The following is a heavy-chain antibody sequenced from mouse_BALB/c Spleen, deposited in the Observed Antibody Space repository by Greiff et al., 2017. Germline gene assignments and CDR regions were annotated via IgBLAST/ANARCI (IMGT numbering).Heavy chain of an antibody. CDR1: GFNIKDYY. J-gene: IGHJ2*01. V-gene: IGHV14-4*02. CDR2: IDPENGDT. Sequence: VQLQQSGAELVRSGASVKLSCTASGFNIKDYYMHWVKQRPEQGLEWIGWIDPENGDTEYAPKFQGKATMTADTSSNTAYLQLSSLTSEDTAVYYCNAITTVPHYLDYWGQGTTLTVSS. CDR3: NAITTVPHYLDY. D-gene: IGHD1-1*01.